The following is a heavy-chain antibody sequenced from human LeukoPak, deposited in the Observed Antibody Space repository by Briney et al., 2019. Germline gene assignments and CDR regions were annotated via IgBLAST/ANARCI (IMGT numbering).Heavy chain of an antibody. CDR3: ARGPYCSGGSCYSVWFDP. V-gene: IGHV4-30-2*01. J-gene: IGHJ5*02. D-gene: IGHD2-15*01. Sequence: PSQTLSLTCAVSGCSISSGSYSWSWIRQPPGKGLEWIGYIYHSGSTYYNPSLKSRATIPVDSTKNQFSLKKSTVTAADTAVYYCARGPYCSGGSCYSVWFDPWGQGTLVTVSS. CDR1: GCSISSGSYS. CDR2: IYHSGST.